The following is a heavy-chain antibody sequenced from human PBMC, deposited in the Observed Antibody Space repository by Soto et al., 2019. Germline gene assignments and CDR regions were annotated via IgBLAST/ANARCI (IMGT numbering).Heavy chain of an antibody. V-gene: IGHV3-30*18. D-gene: IGHD2-2*01. Sequence: GGSLRLSFAASGFTFSSYGMHWVRQAPGKGLEWVAVISYDGSNKYYADSVKGRFTISRDNSKNTLYLQMNSLRAEDTAVYYCAKAQNYGSSTSCYQYRSIAAAGAFDYWGQGTLVTVSS. CDR1: GFTFSSYG. J-gene: IGHJ4*02. CDR3: AKAQNYGSSTSCYQYRSIAAAGAFDY. CDR2: ISYDGSNK.